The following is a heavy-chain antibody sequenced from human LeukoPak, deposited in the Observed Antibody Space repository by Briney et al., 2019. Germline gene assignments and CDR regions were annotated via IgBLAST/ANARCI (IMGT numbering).Heavy chain of an antibody. CDR1: GFTFSSYS. D-gene: IGHD2-21*02. CDR3: ARENIVVVTAIRDAFDI. CDR2: ISSSSTYI. J-gene: IGHJ3*02. Sequence: GSLRLSCAASGFTFSSYSMNWVRQAPGKGLEWVSSISSSSTYIYYADSMKGRFTISRDNAKNSLYLQMNSLRAEDTAVYYCARENIVVVTAIRDAFDIWGQGTMVTVSS. V-gene: IGHV3-21*01.